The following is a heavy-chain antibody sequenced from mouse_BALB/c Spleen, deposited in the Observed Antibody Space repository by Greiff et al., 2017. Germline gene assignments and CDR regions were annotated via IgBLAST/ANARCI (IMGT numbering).Heavy chain of an antibody. CDR2: INPSTGYT. CDR3: ARHYYGNYAMDY. V-gene: IGHV1-7*01. Sequence: QVQLQQSGAELAKPGASVKMSCKASGYTFTSYWMHWVKQRPGQGLEWIGYINPSTGYTEYNQKFKDKATLTADKSSSTAYMQLSSLTSEDSAVYYCARHYYGNYAMDYWGQGTSVTVSS. J-gene: IGHJ4*01. D-gene: IGHD2-1*01. CDR1: GYTFTSYW.